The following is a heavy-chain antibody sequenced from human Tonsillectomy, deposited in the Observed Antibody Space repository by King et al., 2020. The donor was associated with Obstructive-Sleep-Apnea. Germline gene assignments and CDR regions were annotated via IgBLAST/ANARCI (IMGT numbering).Heavy chain of an antibody. V-gene: IGHV4-34*01. CDR1: GGSFSDYY. CDR3: ARGSGAAAVNWFDP. Sequence: QVQLQQWGAGLLKPSETLSLTCAVYGGSFSDYYWSWIRQPPGQGLEWIGEINHSGSTNYNPSLKSRVTISVETSNNQFSLKLSSVTAADTAVYYCARGSGAAAVNWFDPWGQGTLVTVSS. CDR2: INHSGST. J-gene: IGHJ5*02. D-gene: IGHD6-13*01.